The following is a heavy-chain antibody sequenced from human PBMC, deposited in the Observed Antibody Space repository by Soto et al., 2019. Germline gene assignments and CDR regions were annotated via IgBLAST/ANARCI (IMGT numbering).Heavy chain of an antibody. D-gene: IGHD3-3*01. CDR1: GGSISSYY. CDR2: IYTSGST. Sequence: SETLSLTCTVSGGSISSYYWSWIRQPAGKGLEWIGRIYTSGSTNYNPSLKSRVTMSVDTSKNQFSLKLSSVTAADTAVYYCARDYDFWSGYASDYYYGMDVWGQGXTVTVYS. V-gene: IGHV4-4*07. J-gene: IGHJ6*02. CDR3: ARDYDFWSGYASDYYYGMDV.